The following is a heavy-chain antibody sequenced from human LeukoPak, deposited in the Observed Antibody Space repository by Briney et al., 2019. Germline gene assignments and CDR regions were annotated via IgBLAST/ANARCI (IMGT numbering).Heavy chain of an antibody. CDR1: GGSISSSSYY. CDR2: IYYSGST. Sequence: PSETLSLTCTVSGGSISSSSYYWGWIRQPPGKGLEWIGSIYYSGSTYYNPSLKSRVTISVDTSKNQFSLKLSSVTAADTAVYYCARGGLLRRGWFDPWGQGTLVTVSS. J-gene: IGHJ5*02. D-gene: IGHD2-21*02. CDR3: ARGGLLRRGWFDP. V-gene: IGHV4-39*07.